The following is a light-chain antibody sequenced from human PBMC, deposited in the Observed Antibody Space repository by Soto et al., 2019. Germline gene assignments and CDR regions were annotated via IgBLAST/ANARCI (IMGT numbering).Light chain of an antibody. V-gene: IGLV2-14*01. J-gene: IGLJ2*01. CDR2: DVS. CDR3: SSYTSSSTVV. Sequence: QSALTKPDSVSGSPGQSITISCTGTSSDVGGYNYVSWYQQHPGKAPKLMIYDVSNRPSGVSNRFSGSKSGNTASLTISGLQAEDEADYYCSSYTSSSTVVFGGGTKVTVL. CDR1: SSDVGGYNY.